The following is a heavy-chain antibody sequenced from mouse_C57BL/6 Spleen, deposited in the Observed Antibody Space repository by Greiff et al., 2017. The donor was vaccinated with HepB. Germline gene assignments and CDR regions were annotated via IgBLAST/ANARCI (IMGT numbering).Heavy chain of an antibody. V-gene: IGHV1-76*01. Sequence: VKLMESGAELVRPGASVKLSCKASGYTFTDYYINWVKQRPGQGLEWIARIYPGSGNTYYNEKFKGKATLTAEKSSSTAYMQLSSLTSEDSAVYFCARDGDVGYFDYWGQGTTLTVSS. CDR2: IYPGSGNT. J-gene: IGHJ2*01. D-gene: IGHD2-3*01. CDR1: GYTFTDYY. CDR3: ARDGDVGYFDY.